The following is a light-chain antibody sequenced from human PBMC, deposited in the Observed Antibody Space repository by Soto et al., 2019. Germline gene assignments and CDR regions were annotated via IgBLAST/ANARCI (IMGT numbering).Light chain of an antibody. CDR3: QQYATSPLS. Sequence: DIVLTQSPGTLSLSPGDRAALSCGASQSLSNNFLAWYQQKPGQAPRLLISGASSRTTGIPDRFSGSGSGTDFTLTITRVEPEDFAVYYCQQYATSPLSFGGGTQVDIK. V-gene: IGKV3-20*01. J-gene: IGKJ4*01. CDR1: QSLSNNF. CDR2: GAS.